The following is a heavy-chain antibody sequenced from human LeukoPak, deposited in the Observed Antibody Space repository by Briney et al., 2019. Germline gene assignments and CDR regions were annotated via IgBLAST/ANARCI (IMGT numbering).Heavy chain of an antibody. D-gene: IGHD2-8*02. CDR3: AISAAETGALRDNWFDP. J-gene: IGHJ5*02. Sequence: GGSLRLSCVGSGFTLSRYDVHWVRQDPGKGLEWVAVISDDGKKKIYADSVKGRFTISSDHSKTTLYLQRDSLRAEDTALDYCAISAAETGALRDNWFDPGGQGTLVTVS. V-gene: IGHV3-30*03. CDR1: GFTLSRYD. CDR2: ISDDGKKK.